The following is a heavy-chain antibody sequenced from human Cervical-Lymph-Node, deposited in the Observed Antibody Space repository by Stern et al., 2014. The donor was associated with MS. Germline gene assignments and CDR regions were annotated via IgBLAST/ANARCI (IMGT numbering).Heavy chain of an antibody. Sequence: VQLEQSGAEVKKPGASVQVSCKVSGYTLSEISMHWVRQAHGKGLEWMGGFDPEHGETRYAQKFQGRVTMAEDRSTDTAYMELSSLRSEDTAVYYCATHRGRVTYYYGMDVWGQGTTVTVSS. CDR1: GYTLSEIS. CDR3: ATHRGRVTYYYGMDV. CDR2: FDPEHGET. J-gene: IGHJ6*02. D-gene: IGHD2-21*02. V-gene: IGHV1-24*01.